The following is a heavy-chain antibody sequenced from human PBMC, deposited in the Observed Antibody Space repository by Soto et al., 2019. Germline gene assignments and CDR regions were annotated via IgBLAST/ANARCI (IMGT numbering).Heavy chain of an antibody. CDR2: IYYSGTT. Sequence: PSETLSLTCTVSGGSISSGEYYWSWIRQPPGEGLEWIGNIYYSGTTYNNPSLKSRVTISVDTSNNQFSLKLSSVTAADTAVYYCASQKLDVPAYFDYWGQGALVTVSS. J-gene: IGHJ4*02. CDR3: ASQKLDVPAYFDY. CDR1: GGSISSGEYY. D-gene: IGHD4-4*01. V-gene: IGHV4-30-4*01.